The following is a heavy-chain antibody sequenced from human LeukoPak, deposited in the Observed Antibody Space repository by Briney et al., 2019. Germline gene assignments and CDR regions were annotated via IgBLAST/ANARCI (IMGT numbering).Heavy chain of an antibody. V-gene: IGHV4-61*02. CDR2: IYTSGST. CDR1: GGSISSGSYY. Sequence: SETLSLTCTVSGGSISSGSYYWSWIRQPAGKGLEWIGRIYTSGSTNYNPSLKSRVTISVDTSKNQFSLKLSSVTAADTAVYYCARVRRTIFGVDLNWFDPWGQGTLVTVSS. D-gene: IGHD3-3*01. J-gene: IGHJ5*02. CDR3: ARVRRTIFGVDLNWFDP.